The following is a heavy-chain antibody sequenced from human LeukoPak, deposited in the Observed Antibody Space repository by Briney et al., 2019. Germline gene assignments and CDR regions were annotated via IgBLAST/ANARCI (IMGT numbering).Heavy chain of an antibody. J-gene: IGHJ4*02. CDR1: GFSFSSYW. CDR3: AREGTLRAHWDPFDY. V-gene: IGHV3-7*01. D-gene: IGHD7-27*01. CDR2: IKTDGSEK. Sequence: PGGSLRLSCVASGFSFSSYWMSCVRQAPGKGLEWVAIIKTDGSEKYYVDSVKGRFTISRDNARNSLYLQMNSLRGEDTAVYYCAREGTLRAHWDPFDYWGQGTLVTVSS.